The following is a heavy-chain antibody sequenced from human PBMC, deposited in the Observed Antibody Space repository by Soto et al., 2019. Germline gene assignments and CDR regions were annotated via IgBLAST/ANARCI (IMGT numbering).Heavy chain of an antibody. J-gene: IGHJ6*03. CDR1: GYTFTNYG. V-gene: IGHV1-18*01. D-gene: IGHD6-19*01. Sequence: EASVKVSCKASGYTFTNYGISWVRRAPGQGLEWMGWISAYNGNTNYAQKLQGRVTMTTDTSTSTAYMELRSLRSDDTAVYYCARAAPYSSGWYNYYYYMDVWGKGTTVTVSS. CDR3: ARAAPYSSGWYNYYYYMDV. CDR2: ISAYNGNT.